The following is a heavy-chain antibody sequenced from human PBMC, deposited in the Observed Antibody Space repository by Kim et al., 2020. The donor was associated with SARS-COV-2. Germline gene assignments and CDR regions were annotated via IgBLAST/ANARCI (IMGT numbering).Heavy chain of an antibody. Sequence: GGSLRLSCAASGFTLSNYAMAWVRQAPGKGLEWVSTIGTGGDTYYADSVKGRFTISRDIFKNTLYLQTNSLRAEDTATYYCAKRGYCTGGACHSHFDHSG. CDR2: IGTGGDT. J-gene: IGHJ4*01. CDR1: GFTLSNYA. D-gene: IGHD2-21*02. V-gene: IGHV3-23*01. CDR3: AKRGYCTGGACHSHFDH.